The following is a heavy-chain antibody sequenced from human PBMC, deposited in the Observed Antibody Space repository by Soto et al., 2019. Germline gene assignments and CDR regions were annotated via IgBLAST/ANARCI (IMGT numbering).Heavy chain of an antibody. CDR2: INHSGST. CDR1: GGSFSGYY. D-gene: IGHD2-2*01. CDR3: AREDIVVVPAGFDP. V-gene: IGHV4-34*01. J-gene: IGHJ5*02. Sequence: SETLSLTCAVYGGSFSGYYWSWIRQPPGKELEWIGEINHSGSTNYNPSLKSRVTISVDTSKNQFSLKLSSVTAADTAVYYCAREDIVVVPAGFDPWGQGTLVTVSS.